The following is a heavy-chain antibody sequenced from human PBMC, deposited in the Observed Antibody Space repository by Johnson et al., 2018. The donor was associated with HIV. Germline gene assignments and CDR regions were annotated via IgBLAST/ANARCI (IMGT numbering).Heavy chain of an antibody. Sequence: VPLVESGGGVVQPGRSLRLSCAASGFTFSSYAMHWVRQAPGKGLEWVAVISYDGSNKYYADPVKGRFTISRDNAKNSLYLQMNSLRAEDTALYYCARALWGARAFDIWGQGTVVTVSS. CDR2: ISYDGSNK. V-gene: IGHV3-30*04. D-gene: IGHD7-27*01. J-gene: IGHJ3*02. CDR3: ARALWGARAFDI. CDR1: GFTFSSYA.